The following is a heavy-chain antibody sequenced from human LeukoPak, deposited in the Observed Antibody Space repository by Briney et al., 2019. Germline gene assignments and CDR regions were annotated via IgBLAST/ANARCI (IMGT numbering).Heavy chain of an antibody. Sequence: GGSLRLSCAASGFSFSNYGMNWVRQAPGKGLEWVADIRYDSSKRHYVDSVKGRFTISRDNSKNTLYLEMGSLRVEDTAVYYCVTPLSASSTDYWGQGTMVTVSS. V-gene: IGHV3-30*02. CDR1: GFSFSNYG. CDR3: VTPLSASSTDY. J-gene: IGHJ4*02. D-gene: IGHD6-6*01. CDR2: IRYDSSKR.